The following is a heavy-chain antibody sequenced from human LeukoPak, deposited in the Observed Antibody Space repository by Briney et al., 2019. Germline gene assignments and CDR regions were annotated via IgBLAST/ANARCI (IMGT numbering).Heavy chain of an antibody. Sequence: SESLSLTCTVSGASISSGDYCWSWLRQPPGKGLEWIVYTYYSGSTYYNPSLKSRVTISVDTSKNQFSLKLSSVTAADTAVYYCARDRSIVATKKSYYYYGMDVWGQGTTVTVSS. V-gene: IGHV4-30-4*01. CDR3: ARDRSIVATKKSYYYYGMDV. CDR2: TYYSGST. J-gene: IGHJ6*02. D-gene: IGHD5-12*01. CDR1: GASISSGDYC.